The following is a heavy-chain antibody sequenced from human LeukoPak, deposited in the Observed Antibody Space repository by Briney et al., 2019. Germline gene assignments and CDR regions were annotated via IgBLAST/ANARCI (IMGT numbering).Heavy chain of an antibody. CDR1: GFTFDDYA. CDR3: AKTSEYSSSSWEFGYYYYYMDV. V-gene: IGHV3-9*01. J-gene: IGHJ6*03. Sequence: GGSLRLSCAASGFTFDDYAMHWVRQAPGKGLEWVSGISWNSGSIGYADSVKGRFTISRDDSKNTLYLQMNSLRAEDTAVYYCAKTSEYSSSSWEFGYYYYYMDVWGKGTTVTVSS. D-gene: IGHD6-6*01. CDR2: ISWNSGSI.